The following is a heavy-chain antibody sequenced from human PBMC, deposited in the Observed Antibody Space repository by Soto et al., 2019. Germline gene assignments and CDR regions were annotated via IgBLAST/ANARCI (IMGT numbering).Heavy chain of an antibody. CDR1: GGSFSGYY. CDR3: ATSSWDYYYGMDV. J-gene: IGHJ6*02. CDR2: INHSGST. Sequence: QVQLQQWGAGLLKPSETLSLTCAVYGGSFSGYYWSWIRQPPGKGLEWIGEINHSGSTNYNPSLKSRVTISVDTSKNQFSLKLSSVTAADTAVYYCATSSWDYYYGMDVWGQGTTVTVSS. D-gene: IGHD1-26*01. V-gene: IGHV4-34*01.